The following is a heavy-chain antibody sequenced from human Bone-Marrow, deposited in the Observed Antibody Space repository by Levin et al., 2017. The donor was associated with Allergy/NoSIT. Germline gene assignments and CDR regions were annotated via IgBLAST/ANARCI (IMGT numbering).Heavy chain of an antibody. CDR3: ATLIGRHKPSDFWSGELDY. CDR1: GYTFIGQY. Sequence: VASVKVSCKTSGYTFIGQYINWVRQAPGQGLEWMGMINPNGGTTSYAQNFQGRVTVTSDTSTSTVYMELTSLRSEDTAVYYCATLIGRHKPSDFWSGELDYWGQGTLVSVSS. J-gene: IGHJ4*02. D-gene: IGHD3-3*01. V-gene: IGHV1-46*01. CDR2: INPNGGTT.